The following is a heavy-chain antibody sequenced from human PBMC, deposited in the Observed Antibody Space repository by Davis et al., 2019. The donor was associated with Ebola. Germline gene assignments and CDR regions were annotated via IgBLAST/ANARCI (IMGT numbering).Heavy chain of an antibody. CDR2: IRSKANSYAT. D-gene: IGHD4-17*01. Sequence: GESLKISCAASGFTFSGSAMHWVRQASGKGLEWVGCIRSKANSYATAYAASVKGRFTISRDDSKNTAYLQMNSLKTEDTAVYYCTTTTVTTDYWGQGTLVTVSS. V-gene: IGHV3-73*01. CDR3: TTTTVTTDY. J-gene: IGHJ4*02. CDR1: GFTFSGSA.